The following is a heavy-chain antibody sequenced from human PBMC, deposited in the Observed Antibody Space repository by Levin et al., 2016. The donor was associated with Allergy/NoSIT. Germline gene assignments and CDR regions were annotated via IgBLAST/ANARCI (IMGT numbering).Heavy chain of an antibody. D-gene: IGHD3-10*01. J-gene: IGHJ3*02. CDR3: ARVRESVMVRGPSNAFDI. CDR1: GYTFTSYG. V-gene: IGHV1-18*01. CDR2: ISAYNGNT. Sequence: ASVKVSCKASGYTFTSYGISWVRQAPGQGLEWMGWISAYNGNTNYAQKLQGRVTMTTDTSTSTAYMELRSLRSDDTAVYYCARVRESVMVRGPSNAFDIWGQGTMVTVSS.